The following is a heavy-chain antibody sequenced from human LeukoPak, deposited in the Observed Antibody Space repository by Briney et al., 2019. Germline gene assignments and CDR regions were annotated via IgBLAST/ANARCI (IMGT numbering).Heavy chain of an antibody. CDR1: GFTFSSYW. D-gene: IGHD5-18*01. J-gene: IGHJ6*02. CDR2: IKQDGSEK. V-gene: IGHV3-7*01. CDR3: ARDHLLDTAMVLEYVYYYGMDV. Sequence: PGGSLRLSCAASGFTFSSYWMSWVRQAPGKGLEWVANIKQDGSEKYYVDSAKGRFTISRDNAKNSLYLQMNSLRAEDTAVYYCARDHLLDTAMVLEYVYYYGMDVWGQGTTVTVSS.